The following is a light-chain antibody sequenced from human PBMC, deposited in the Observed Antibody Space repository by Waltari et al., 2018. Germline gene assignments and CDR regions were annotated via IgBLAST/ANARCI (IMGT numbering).Light chain of an antibody. J-gene: IGKJ1*01. CDR2: AAS. CDR3: QQTYSHFRT. Sequence: DIRMTQSPPSVPASVGDSVTITCRASQGISSYLNWYQQKPVQAPKLLIYAASSLQSGVPSRFSGSGCGTDFTLTINSLQPEDFAVYFCQQTYSHFRTFGQGTKVDVK. CDR1: QGISSY. V-gene: IGKV1-39*01.